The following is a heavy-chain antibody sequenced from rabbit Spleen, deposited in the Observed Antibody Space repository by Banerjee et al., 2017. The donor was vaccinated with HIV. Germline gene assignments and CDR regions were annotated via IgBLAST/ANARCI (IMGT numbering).Heavy chain of an antibody. J-gene: IGHJ4*01. CDR3: ARDLVGVIGWNFYL. CDR2: INVATGKP. V-gene: IGHV1S45*01. CDR1: GFSFGDRDV. D-gene: IGHD1-1*01. Sequence: QEQLVESGGGLVQPEGSLTLTCTASGFSFGDRDVMCWVRQAPGKGLEWIACINVATGKPVYATWAKGRFTISRTSSTTVTLRMTSLTAADTATYFCARDLVGVIGWNFYLWGPGTLVPVS.